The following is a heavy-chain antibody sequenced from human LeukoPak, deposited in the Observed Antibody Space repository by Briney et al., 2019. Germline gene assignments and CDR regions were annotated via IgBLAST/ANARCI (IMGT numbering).Heavy chain of an antibody. CDR3: ARDGRYSSSWHQYYYYMDV. J-gene: IGHJ6*03. CDR1: GFTFNTYG. Sequence: GGSLRLSCAASGFTFNTYGMSWVRQAPGKGLEWVSAISGRVGSTYYTDSVKGRFTISRDNAKNTVYLQMNSLRAEDTAVYYCARDGRYSSSWHQYYYYMDVWGKGTTVTVSS. CDR2: ISGRVGST. D-gene: IGHD6-13*01. V-gene: IGHV3-23*01.